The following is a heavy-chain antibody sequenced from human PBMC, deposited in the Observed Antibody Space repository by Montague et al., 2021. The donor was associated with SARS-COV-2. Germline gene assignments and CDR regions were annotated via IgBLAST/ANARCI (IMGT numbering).Heavy chain of an antibody. J-gene: IGHJ6*02. CDR2: IYTSGST. V-gene: IGHV4-4*07. D-gene: IGHD3-10*01. Sequence: SETLSLTCTVSGGSISSYYWSWIRQPAGKGLEWIGRIYTSGSTNYNPPLKSRVTMSVDTSKNQFSLKLSSVTAADTAVYYCAREVLFGDKTSASEYFGMDVWGQGTKVTVSS. CDR3: AREVLFGDKTSASEYFGMDV. CDR1: GGSISSYY.